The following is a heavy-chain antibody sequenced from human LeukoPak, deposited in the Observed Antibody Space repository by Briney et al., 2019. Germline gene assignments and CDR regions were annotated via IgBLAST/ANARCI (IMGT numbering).Heavy chain of an antibody. CDR3: ARQGLGIAAALFDP. Sequence: SETLSLTCAVSGYSISSGYSWGWIRQPPGKGLEWIGSIYHSGSTYYNPSLKSRVTISVDTSKNQFSLKLSSVTAADTAVYYCARQGLGIAAALFDPWGQGTLVTVSS. CDR1: GYSISSGYS. V-gene: IGHV4-38-2*01. D-gene: IGHD6-13*01. J-gene: IGHJ5*02. CDR2: IYHSGST.